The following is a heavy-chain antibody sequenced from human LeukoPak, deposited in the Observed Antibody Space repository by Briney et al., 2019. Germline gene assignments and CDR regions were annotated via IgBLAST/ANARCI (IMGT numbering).Heavy chain of an antibody. Sequence: SETLSLTCAVSGGSISSYYWNWIRQPPGKGLEWIGYIYYSGSTNYNPSLKSRVTISVDTSKNQFSLKLSSVTAADTAVYYCARLRELATLHDAFDIWGQGTMVTVSS. J-gene: IGHJ3*02. D-gene: IGHD5-24*01. CDR1: GGSISSYY. V-gene: IGHV4-59*08. CDR2: IYYSGST. CDR3: ARLRELATLHDAFDI.